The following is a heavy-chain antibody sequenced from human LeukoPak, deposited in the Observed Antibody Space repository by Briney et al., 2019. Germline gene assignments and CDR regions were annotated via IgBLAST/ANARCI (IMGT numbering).Heavy chain of an antibody. Sequence: ASVKVSCKVSGYTFTELSMDWVRQAPGRGIEWMGGLDPEDGETIYAQTFKGRVTMTEDTSTDTAYMEMGSLRSEDTAVYYCATSGSYLGSPWGAFDIWGQGTMVTVSS. CDR2: LDPEDGET. CDR3: ATSGSYLGSPWGAFDI. CDR1: GYTFTELS. V-gene: IGHV1-24*01. D-gene: IGHD1-26*01. J-gene: IGHJ3*02.